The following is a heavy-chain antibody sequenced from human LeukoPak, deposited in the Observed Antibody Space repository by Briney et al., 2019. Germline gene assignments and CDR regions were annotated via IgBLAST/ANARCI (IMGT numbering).Heavy chain of an antibody. CDR3: ARDQLGVVGPMDV. V-gene: IGHV3-21*01. Sequence: GGSLRLSCVASGFSLRSYSLNWVRQAPGKGLEWVSSITSSSSHKFYADSVKGRFTISRDNAKNSVYLQMNSLRAEDTAVYYCARDQLGVVGPMDVWGKGTTVIVSS. J-gene: IGHJ6*04. D-gene: IGHD1-26*01. CDR2: ITSSSSHK. CDR1: GFSLRSYS.